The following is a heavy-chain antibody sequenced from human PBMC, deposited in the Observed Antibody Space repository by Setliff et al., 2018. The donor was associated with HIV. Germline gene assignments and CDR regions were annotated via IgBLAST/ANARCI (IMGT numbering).Heavy chain of an antibody. V-gene: IGHV1-8*02. CDR3: ARGRRSWSPDF. CDR2: MNPYSGRA. Sequence: ASVKVFCKASGYTFTNYDINWVRQSPGQGLEWLGWMNPYSGRACSAQMFQGRLTMTRDTSTSTAYIELCSLTSDDTAIYYCARGRRSWSPDFWVQGSLVTVSS. CDR1: GYTFTNYD. J-gene: IGHJ4*02.